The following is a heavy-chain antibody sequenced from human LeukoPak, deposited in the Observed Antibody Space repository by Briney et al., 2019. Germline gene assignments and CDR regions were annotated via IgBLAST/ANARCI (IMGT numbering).Heavy chain of an antibody. CDR3: ANDMLGIDY. V-gene: IGHV3-9*03. Sequence: GRSLRDSCAASGFTFDDYAMHWVRPAPGKGLEWVLRISWNSGSIGYAGTVKGRFTTSRDNAKNSLYLQTNSLRDECMVLYYWANDMLGIDYGGQGTLVTVSS. CDR1: GFTFDDYA. J-gene: IGHJ4*02. CDR2: ISWNSGSI.